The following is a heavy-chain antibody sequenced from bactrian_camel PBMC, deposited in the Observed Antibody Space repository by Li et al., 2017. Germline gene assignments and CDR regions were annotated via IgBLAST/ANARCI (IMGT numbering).Heavy chain of an antibody. D-gene: IGHD2*01. CDR3: AADGGRWKHPSGSCLVAHEYDY. CDR2: IDGDGSA. CDR1: GYTNRPYC. Sequence: HVQLVESGGGAAQAGESLRLSCTASGYTNRPYCMGWFRQAAGKEREGFATIDGDGSAIYADSVKGRFTISKDNAKNTLYLQMNSPKPEDSAMYYCAADGGRWKHPSGSCLVAHEYDYWGQGTQVTVS. J-gene: IGHJ4*01. V-gene: IGHV3S53*01.